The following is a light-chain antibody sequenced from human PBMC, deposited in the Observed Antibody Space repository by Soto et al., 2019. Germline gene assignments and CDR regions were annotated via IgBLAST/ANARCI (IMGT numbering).Light chain of an antibody. Sequence: EIVLTQSPGTLSLSPGERATLSCRASQSVSSSYLAWYQQKPGQAPRLLIYGASSRATGIPDRFSGSRSGTDFTLTISRLDAEAFAVYYCQEYGCSPLTFGPGTNVDIK. V-gene: IGKV3-20*01. CDR2: GAS. CDR1: QSVSSSY. CDR3: QEYGCSPLT. J-gene: IGKJ3*01.